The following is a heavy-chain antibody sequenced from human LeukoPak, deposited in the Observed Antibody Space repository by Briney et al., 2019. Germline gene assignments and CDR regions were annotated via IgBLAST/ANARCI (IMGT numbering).Heavy chain of an antibody. CDR3: ATDRYCSGGSCYSGFTDAFDI. Sequence: ASVKVSCKVSGYTLTELSMHWVRQAPGKGLEWMGGFDPEDGETIYAQKFQGRVTMTEDTSTDTAYMELSSLRSEETAVYYCATDRYCSGGSCYSGFTDAFDIWGQGTMVTVSS. CDR1: GYTLTELS. D-gene: IGHD2-15*01. V-gene: IGHV1-24*01. J-gene: IGHJ3*02. CDR2: FDPEDGET.